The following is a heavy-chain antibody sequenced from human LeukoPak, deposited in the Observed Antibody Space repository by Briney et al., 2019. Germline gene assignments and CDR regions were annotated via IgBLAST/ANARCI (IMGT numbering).Heavy chain of an antibody. J-gene: IGHJ4*02. D-gene: IGHD4-17*01. CDR1: GFTFSGYW. V-gene: IGHV3-7*03. CDR2: VKQDGSEK. Sequence: GGSLRLSCAASGFTFSGYWMSWVRQAPGKGLEWVANVKQDGSEKYYVDSVKGRFTISRDNAKNSLYLQMNSLRAEDTAVYYCARGRLTTVTAYTYFDYWGQGTLVTVSS. CDR3: ARGRLTTVTAYTYFDY.